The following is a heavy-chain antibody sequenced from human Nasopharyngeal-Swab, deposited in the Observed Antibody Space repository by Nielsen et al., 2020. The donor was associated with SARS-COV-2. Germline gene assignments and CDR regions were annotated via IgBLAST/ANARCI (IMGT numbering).Heavy chain of an antibody. Sequence: GESLKISCAASGFTFSSYAMSWVRQAPGKGLEWVSAISGSGGSTYYADSVKGRFTISRHNSKNTLYLQMNSLGAEATAVYYCAKALKWGNYYGMDVWGQGTTVTVSS. CDR2: ISGSGGST. CDR3: AKALKWGNYYGMDV. D-gene: IGHD3-16*01. CDR1: GFTFSSYA. J-gene: IGHJ6*02. V-gene: IGHV3-23*01.